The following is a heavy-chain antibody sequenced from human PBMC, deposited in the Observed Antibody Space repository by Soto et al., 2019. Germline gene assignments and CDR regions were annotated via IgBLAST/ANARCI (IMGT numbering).Heavy chain of an antibody. CDR2: ITWNSRVL. V-gene: IGHV3-9*01. D-gene: IGHD3-3*01. J-gene: IGHJ4*02. Sequence: EVQLVESGGRLVQPGRSLRLSCVGTGLNFDDFAMHWVRQAPGTGLEWVSGITWNSRVLAYADSVKGRFTISRDNARKSLYVHMGRLRDDDTALYYLAKGRYDIWSPYSFHSWGQGILVTVSA. CDR1: GLNFDDFA. CDR3: AKGRYDIWSPYSFHS.